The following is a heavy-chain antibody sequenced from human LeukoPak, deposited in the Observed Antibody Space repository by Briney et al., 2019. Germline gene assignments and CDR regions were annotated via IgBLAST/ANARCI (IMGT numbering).Heavy chain of an antibody. D-gene: IGHD1-14*01. Sequence: GSLRLSSAASGFTFSSYEMNCVRQPPGKGLEWIGSIHSSGTTYYNPPLNSRVTISADTTKNQYSLKQNSVTAADTAVYYYAIDNGNHRIVYWGQGILVTVSS. CDR2: IHSSGTT. V-gene: IGHV4-59*05. J-gene: IGHJ4*02. CDR3: AIDNGNHRIVY. CDR1: GFTFSSYE.